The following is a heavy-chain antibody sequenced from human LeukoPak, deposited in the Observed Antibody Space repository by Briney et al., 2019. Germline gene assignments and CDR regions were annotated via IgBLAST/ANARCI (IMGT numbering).Heavy chain of an antibody. CDR2: ISHSGST. CDR1: GGSISSSNW. V-gene: IGHV4-4*02. CDR3: ARVGIYYYGSGALDAFDI. J-gene: IGHJ3*02. Sequence: SETLSLTCGVSGGSISSSNWWSWVRQPPGKGLEWIGEISHSGSTNYNPSLKSRVTISVDKSENQFSLKMSSVTAADTAVYYCARVGIYYYGSGALDAFDIWGQGTMVPVSS. D-gene: IGHD3-10*01.